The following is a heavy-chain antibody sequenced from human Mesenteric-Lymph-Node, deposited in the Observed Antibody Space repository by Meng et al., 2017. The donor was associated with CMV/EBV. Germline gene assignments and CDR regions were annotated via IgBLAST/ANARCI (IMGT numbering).Heavy chain of an antibody. D-gene: IGHD2-2*01. Sequence: GGSLRLSCAASGFIFNDYAMHWVRQAPGKGLEWVAGVSWNSAKIGYEDSVKGRFTVSRDNAKRFLYLQMNSLRPEDTALYYCVKDMSPSHKGYLDYWGQGTLVTVSS. V-gene: IGHV3-9*01. CDR1: GFIFNDYA. CDR3: VKDMSPSHKGYLDY. J-gene: IGHJ4*02. CDR2: VSWNSAKI.